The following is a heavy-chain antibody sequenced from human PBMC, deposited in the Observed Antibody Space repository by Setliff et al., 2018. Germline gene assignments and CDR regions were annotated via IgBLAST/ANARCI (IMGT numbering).Heavy chain of an antibody. V-gene: IGHV4-61*02. CDR2: IQGSGNT. Sequence: PSETLSLTCTVSGGSITSGSFYWSWIRQPAGKGLEWIGLIQGSGNTNYNPSLQSRVTISIDTSKNQFSLKMTSVTAADTALYYCAGTPARGTTWLSPFDYWGQGTLVTVSS. D-gene: IGHD5-12*01. CDR1: GGSITSGSFY. J-gene: IGHJ4*02. CDR3: AGTPARGTTWLSPFDY.